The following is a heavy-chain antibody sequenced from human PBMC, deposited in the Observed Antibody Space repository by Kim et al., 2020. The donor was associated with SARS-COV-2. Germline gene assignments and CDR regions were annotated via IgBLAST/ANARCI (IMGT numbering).Heavy chain of an antibody. D-gene: IGHD5-18*01. J-gene: IGHJ4*02. CDR1: GGSISSGGYY. V-gene: IGHV4-31*03. CDR3: ARDRTDSYGGILDY. Sequence: SETLSLTCTVSGGSISSGGYYWSWIRQHPGKGLEWIGYIYYSGSTYYNPSLKSRVTISVDTSKNQFSLKLSSVTAADTAVYYCARDRTDSYGGILDYWGQGTLVTVSS. CDR2: IYYSGST.